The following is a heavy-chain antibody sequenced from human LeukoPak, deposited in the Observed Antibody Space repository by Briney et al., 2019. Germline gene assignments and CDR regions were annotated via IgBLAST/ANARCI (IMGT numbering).Heavy chain of an antibody. Sequence: ASVKVSCKASGYTFTSYDINWVRQATGQGLEWMGWMNPNSGNTGYAQKFQGRVTMTRNTSISTAYMELSSLRSEDTAVYYCARGKIYCSGCSCYSGNWFDRWGQGTLVTVSS. J-gene: IGHJ5*02. D-gene: IGHD2-15*01. CDR2: MNPNSGNT. CDR1: GYTFTSYD. V-gene: IGHV1-8*01. CDR3: ARGKIYCSGCSCYSGNWFDR.